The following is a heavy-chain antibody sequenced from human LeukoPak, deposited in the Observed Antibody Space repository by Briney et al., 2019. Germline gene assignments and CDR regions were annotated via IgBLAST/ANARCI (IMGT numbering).Heavy chain of an antibody. V-gene: IGHV3-11*01. D-gene: IGHD3-10*01. CDR1: GFTFSDYY. Sequence: GGSLRLSCAASGFTFSDYYMSWIRQAPGKGLEWVSYISSSGSTIYYADSVKGRFTISRDNAKNSLYLQMNSLRAEDTAVYYCATDQGFGEFTYYYGMDVWGQGTTVTVSS. J-gene: IGHJ6*02. CDR3: ATDQGFGEFTYYYGMDV. CDR2: ISSSGSTI.